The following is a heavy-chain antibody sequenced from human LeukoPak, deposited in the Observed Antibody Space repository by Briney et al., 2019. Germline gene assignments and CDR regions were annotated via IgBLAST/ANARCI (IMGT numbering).Heavy chain of an antibody. D-gene: IGHD1-26*01. CDR3: ARERYGGSVVLGDY. V-gene: IGHV4-59*01. Sequence: PSETLSLTCTVSGASISSYLSSWVRQPPGKGLEWIGYIYYSGSTNYNPSLKSRVTISVDTSKNQFSLKLSSVTAADTAVYYCARERYGGSVVLGDYCGQGTLVTVSS. CDR2: IYYSGST. CDR1: GASISSYL. J-gene: IGHJ4*02.